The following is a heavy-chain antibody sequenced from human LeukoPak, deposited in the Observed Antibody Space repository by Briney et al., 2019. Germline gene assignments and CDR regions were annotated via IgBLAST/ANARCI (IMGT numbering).Heavy chain of an antibody. D-gene: IGHD4-11*01. Sequence: PSETLSLTCAVYGGSFSGYYWSWIRQPPGKGLEWIGEINHSGSTNYNPSLKSRVTISVDTSKNQFSLKLSSVTAADTAVYYCARGVETTVTTRYFGYWGQGTLVTVSS. CDR3: ARGVETTVTTRYFGY. V-gene: IGHV4-34*01. J-gene: IGHJ4*02. CDR1: GGSFSGYY. CDR2: INHSGST.